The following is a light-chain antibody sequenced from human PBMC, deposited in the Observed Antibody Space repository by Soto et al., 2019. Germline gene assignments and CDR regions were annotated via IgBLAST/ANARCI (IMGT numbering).Light chain of an antibody. V-gene: IGKV1-5*03. CDR3: QQYNSYSHT. CDR2: KAS. Sequence: DVQMTQSPSTLSASVGDRVTITCRASQSMSSWLAWYQQKPGKAPKLLIYKASRENGVPSRFSGSGSGTEFTLTISSLQPDDFATYYCQQYNSYSHTFGQGTKLEI. J-gene: IGKJ2*01. CDR1: QSMSSW.